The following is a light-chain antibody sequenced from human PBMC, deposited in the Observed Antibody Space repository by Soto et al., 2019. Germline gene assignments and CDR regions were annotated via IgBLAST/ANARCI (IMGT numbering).Light chain of an antibody. CDR2: KAS. CDR3: QQYNSYSWT. CDR1: QTISSW. V-gene: IGKV1-5*03. Sequence: DMQMTQSANTRSGPVADKVNITSWASQTISSWLAWYQQKPGKAPKLLIYKASSLESGVPSRFSGSGSGTEFTLTIRSLQPDDFATYYCQQYNSYSWTFGQGTKVDI. J-gene: IGKJ1*01.